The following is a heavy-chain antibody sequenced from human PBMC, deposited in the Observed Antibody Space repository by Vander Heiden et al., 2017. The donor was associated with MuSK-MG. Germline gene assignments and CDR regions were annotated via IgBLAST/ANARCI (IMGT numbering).Heavy chain of an antibody. J-gene: IGHJ3*02. CDR3: ARDGDGGDFWSGTHTYAFDI. Sequence: QVQLQASGPGLVKPSQTLSLTCTVSGGSISSGSYYWSWIRQPAGKGLEWIGRIYTSGSTNYNPSLKSRVTISVDTSKNQFSLKLSSVTAADTAVYYCARDGDGGDFWSGTHTYAFDIWGQGTMVTVSS. D-gene: IGHD3-3*01. CDR2: IYTSGST. CDR1: GGSISSGSYY. V-gene: IGHV4-61*02.